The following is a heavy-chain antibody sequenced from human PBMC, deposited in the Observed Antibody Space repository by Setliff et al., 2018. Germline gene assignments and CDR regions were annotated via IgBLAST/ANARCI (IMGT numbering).Heavy chain of an antibody. CDR3: ARTSTVTRKPLFDY. D-gene: IGHD4-17*01. Sequence: RGSLRLSCAASGFTFSSYCMSWVRQAPGKGLEWVANIRQDGSEKYYVDSAKGRFTISRDNAKNSLYLQMNSLRAEDTAVYYCARTSTVTRKPLFDYWGQGTLVTVSS. CDR2: IRQDGSEK. J-gene: IGHJ4*02. V-gene: IGHV3-7*03. CDR1: GFTFSSYC.